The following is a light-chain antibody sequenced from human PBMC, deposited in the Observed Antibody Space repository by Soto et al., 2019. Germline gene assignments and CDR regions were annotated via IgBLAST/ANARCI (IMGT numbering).Light chain of an antibody. CDR1: SXDVGGYNY. CDR2: EVN. V-gene: IGLV2-8*01. CDR3: SSYAGSSNLV. Sequence: QSALXXXXXXSGXXXXXVSISXXXTSXDVGGYNYVSWYQQHPGKAPKLMIXEVNQRPSGVPDRFSGSKSDNTASLTVSRLQAEDEADYYCSSYAGSSNLVFGGGTKLTVL. J-gene: IGLJ2*01.